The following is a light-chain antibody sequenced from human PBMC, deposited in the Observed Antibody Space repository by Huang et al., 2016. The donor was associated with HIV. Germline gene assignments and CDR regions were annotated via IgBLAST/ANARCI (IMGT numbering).Light chain of an antibody. J-gene: IGKJ4*01. CDR2: GAS. V-gene: IGKV1-39*01. CDR3: QKSYTTPLP. Sequence: DIQMTQSPSSLSASVGDRVTITCRASQSISAYLNWYQQKPGKAPKLLIYGASTLQSGVPSRFRCSGSGTEFTLTINSLQPEDFATYYCQKSYTTPLPFGGGTKVEI. CDR1: QSISAY.